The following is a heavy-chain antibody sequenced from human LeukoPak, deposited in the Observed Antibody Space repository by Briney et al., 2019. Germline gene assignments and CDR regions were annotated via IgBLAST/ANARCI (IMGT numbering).Heavy chain of an antibody. Sequence: ASVKVSCKASGYTFTGYYMHWVRQAPGQGLEWMGWINPNSGGTNYAQKFQGRDTMTRDTSISTAYMELSRLRSDDTAVYYCARTEVYYYDSSRRFDPWGQGTLVTVSS. CDR2: INPNSGGT. V-gene: IGHV1-2*02. D-gene: IGHD3-22*01. CDR3: ARTEVYYYDSSRRFDP. CDR1: GYTFTGYY. J-gene: IGHJ5*02.